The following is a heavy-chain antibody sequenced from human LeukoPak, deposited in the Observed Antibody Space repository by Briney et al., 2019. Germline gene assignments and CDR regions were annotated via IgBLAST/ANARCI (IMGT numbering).Heavy chain of an antibody. J-gene: IGHJ3*02. CDR2: IYSGGST. V-gene: IGHV3-53*01. CDR1: GFTVSGNY. CDR3: ARDWRYCSSGSCYTDHAFDI. Sequence: GGSLRLSCAASGFTVSGNYLTWVRQAPGKGLERVSLIYSGGSTYYADSVKGRFTISSDNSKNTLYLQMNSLRADDTAVYYCARDWRYCSSGSCYTDHAFDIWGQGTKVTVSS. D-gene: IGHD2-15*01.